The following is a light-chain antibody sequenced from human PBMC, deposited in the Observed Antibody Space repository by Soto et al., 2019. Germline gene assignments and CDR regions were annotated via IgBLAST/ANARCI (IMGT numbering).Light chain of an antibody. CDR1: QSVGSN. V-gene: IGKV3-15*01. Sequence: EIVMTQSPATLSVSPGERATLSCRASQSVGSNLAWYQQKPGQAPRLLIYGASTRATGIPARFSGSESGTDFTLTISRLEPEDFAVYYCQQYAGSPWTFGQGTKVEIK. J-gene: IGKJ1*01. CDR3: QQYAGSPWT. CDR2: GAS.